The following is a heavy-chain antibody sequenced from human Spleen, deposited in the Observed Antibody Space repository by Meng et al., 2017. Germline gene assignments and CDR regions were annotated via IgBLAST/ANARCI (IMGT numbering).Heavy chain of an antibody. CDR3: ARGGLELMRYSSSWYLIDY. V-gene: IGHV1-3*01. J-gene: IGHJ4*02. Sequence: ASVKVSCKASGYTFTSYAMHWVRQAPGQRLEWMGWINAGNGNTKYSQKFQGRVTITRDTSASTAYMELSSLRSEDTAVYYCARGGLELMRYSSSWYLIDYWGQGTLVTVSS. CDR2: INAGNGNT. CDR1: GYTFTSYA. D-gene: IGHD6-13*01.